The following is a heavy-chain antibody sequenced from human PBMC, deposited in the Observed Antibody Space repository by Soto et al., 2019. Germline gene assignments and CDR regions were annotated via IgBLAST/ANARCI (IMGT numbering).Heavy chain of an antibody. V-gene: IGHV5-51*01. CDR3: ARLMVQLISGDFDI. Sequence: GESLKSSCKGSGYSFTSYWIGWVRQMRGKGLEWMWIIYPGDSDTRYSPSCQGQVTISADKSIRTAYLQWSSLKASDTAMYYCARLMVQLISGDFDIWGQGTMVTVSS. CDR2: IYPGDSDT. J-gene: IGHJ3*02. CDR1: GYSFTSYW. D-gene: IGHD3-10*01.